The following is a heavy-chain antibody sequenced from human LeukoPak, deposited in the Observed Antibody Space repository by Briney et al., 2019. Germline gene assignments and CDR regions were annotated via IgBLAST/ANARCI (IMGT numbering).Heavy chain of an antibody. J-gene: IGHJ6*03. CDR1: GFTFSNYA. V-gene: IGHV3-30*01. CDR3: AIVTILHVAVLQGAHYMDV. D-gene: IGHD2-2*02. CDR2: VPYDGSEK. Sequence: GGSLRLSCAASGFTFSNYALHWVRQAPGKSPEWVALVPYDGSEKLYADSEKGRFTISRDNSRNTLYLEMNSLRADDTAVYYCAIVTILHVAVLQGAHYMDVWGKGTTVTVSS.